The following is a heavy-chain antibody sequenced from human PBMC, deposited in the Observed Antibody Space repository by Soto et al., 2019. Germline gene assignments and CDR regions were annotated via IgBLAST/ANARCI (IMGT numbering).Heavy chain of an antibody. D-gene: IGHD3-16*01. CDR2: NYYSGST. CDR1: GGSISSYY. V-gene: IGHV4-59*08. CDR3: ASLWGWSVDY. Sequence: QVQLQESGPGLVKPSETLSLTCTVSGGSISSYYWSWIRQPPGKGLEWIGYNYYSGSTNYNPSLKTPVTIPVATSKTQFSLPLSSVPAADTAVYYCASLWGWSVDYWGQGTLVTVSS. J-gene: IGHJ4*02.